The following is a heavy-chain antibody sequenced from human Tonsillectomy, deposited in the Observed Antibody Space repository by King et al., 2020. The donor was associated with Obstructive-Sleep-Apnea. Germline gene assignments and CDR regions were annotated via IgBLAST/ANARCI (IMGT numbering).Heavy chain of an antibody. CDR1: GFTFSSYW. Sequence: VQLVESGGGLVQPGGSLRLSCAASGFTFSSYWMSWVRQAPGKGLEWVANIKQDGSEKYYVDSGKGRFTISRDNAKNSLYLQMNSLRAEDTAVYYCAREVLLWFGEFDYWGQGTLVTVSS. D-gene: IGHD3-10*01. CDR3: AREVLLWFGEFDY. V-gene: IGHV3-7*01. CDR2: IKQDGSEK. J-gene: IGHJ4*02.